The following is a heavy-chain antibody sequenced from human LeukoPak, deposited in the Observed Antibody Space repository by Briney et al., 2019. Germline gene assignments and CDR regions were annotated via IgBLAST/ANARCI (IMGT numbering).Heavy chain of an antibody. CDR1: GFTFFNYA. V-gene: IGHV3-23*01. J-gene: IGHJ4*02. Sequence: GGSLRLSCEASGFTFFNYAMSWVRQAPGKGLQWVSGIGSDSATFYTDSVKGRFTISRDNSKNTVYLQMNSLRAEDTAVYYCASIAAAGTLFDYWGQGTLVSVSS. D-gene: IGHD6-13*01. CDR3: ASIAAAGTLFDY. CDR2: IGSDSAT.